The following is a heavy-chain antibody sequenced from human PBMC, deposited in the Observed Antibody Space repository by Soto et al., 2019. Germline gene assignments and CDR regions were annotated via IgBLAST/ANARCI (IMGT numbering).Heavy chain of an antibody. CDR3: ARHLSDPSYYDILTGTYYYYMDV. CDR1: GYSFTSYW. D-gene: IGHD3-9*01. J-gene: IGHJ6*03. CDR2: IYPGDSDT. V-gene: IGHV5-51*01. Sequence: PGESLKISCKGSGYSFTSYWIGWVRQMPGKGLEWMGIIYPGDSDTRYSPSFQGQVTIPADKSISTAYLQWSSLKASDTAMYYCARHLSDPSYYDILTGTYYYYMDVWGKGTTVTVSS.